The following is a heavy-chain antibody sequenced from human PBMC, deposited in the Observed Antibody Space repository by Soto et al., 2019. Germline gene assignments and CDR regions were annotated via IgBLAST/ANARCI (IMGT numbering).Heavy chain of an antibody. CDR3: AREGVAPYYYYGMDV. CDR1: GYTFTRSG. V-gene: IGHV1-18*01. D-gene: IGHD5-12*01. CDR2: ISTYNGDT. J-gene: IGHJ6*02. Sequence: GASVKVSCKASGYTFTRSGISWVRQVPGQGLEWMGWISTYNGDTNYAQTFQGRVTMTTDTSTSTVHMEVRSLRSDDTAVYYCAREGVAPYYYYGMDVWHQGTPVTVSS.